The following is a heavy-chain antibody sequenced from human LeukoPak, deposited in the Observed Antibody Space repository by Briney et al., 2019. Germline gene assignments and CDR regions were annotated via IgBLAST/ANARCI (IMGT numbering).Heavy chain of an antibody. V-gene: IGHV1-46*01. CDR2: INPSGGST. CDR3: SLEGDYDSSVNKGGAFDI. J-gene: IGHJ3*02. D-gene: IGHD3-22*01. CDR1: GYTFTGYY. Sequence: ASVKVSCKASGYTFTGYYMHWVRQAPGQGLEWMGIINPSGGSTSYAQKFQGRVTMTRDMSTSTVYMELSSLRSEDTAVYYCSLEGDYDSSVNKGGAFDIWGQGTMVTASS.